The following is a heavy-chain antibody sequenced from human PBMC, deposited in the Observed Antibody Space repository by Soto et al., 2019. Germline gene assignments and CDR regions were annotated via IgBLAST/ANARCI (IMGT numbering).Heavy chain of an antibody. CDR1: GGSISSSSYY. CDR3: ARVYSSSSSPPDYYYGMDV. V-gene: IGHV4-39*01. Sequence: QLQLQESGPGLVKPSETLSLTCTVSGGSISSSSYYWGWIRQPPGKGLEWIGSIYYSGSTYYNPSLKSRVTISVDTSKNQFSLKLSSVTAADTAVYYCARVYSSSSSPPDYYYGMDVWGQGTTVTVSS. J-gene: IGHJ6*02. D-gene: IGHD6-6*01. CDR2: IYYSGST.